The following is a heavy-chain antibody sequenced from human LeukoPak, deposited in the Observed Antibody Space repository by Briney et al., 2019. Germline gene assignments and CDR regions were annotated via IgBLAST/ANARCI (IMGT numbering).Heavy chain of an antibody. J-gene: IGHJ5*02. CDR2: ISPDGSLI. Sequence: GGSLRLSCGASGFIFSHYWMTWVRQAPGKGLEWVANISPDGSLIYYVDSVKGRFTISRDNAKKSLYLQMNSLRAEDTAVYYCAREPSYSSSWYTTCDHWGQGILVTVSS. V-gene: IGHV3-7*01. CDR3: AREPSYSSSWYTTCDH. CDR1: GFIFSHYW. D-gene: IGHD6-13*01.